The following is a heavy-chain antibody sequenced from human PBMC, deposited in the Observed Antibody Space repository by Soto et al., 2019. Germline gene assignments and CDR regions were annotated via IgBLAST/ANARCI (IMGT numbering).Heavy chain of an antibody. Sequence: PSETLSLTCTVSLVSISTYYWSWFRQPPGKGRECIGYIYYSGNTKYNPSLKSRVSISVDTSKNQFSLKLNSVTAADTAVYFCASRLRIVTAGTEDYYYYGMDVWGRGTKVTVSS. D-gene: IGHD2-2*01. CDR2: IYYSGNT. CDR3: ASRLRIVTAGTEDYYYYGMDV. V-gene: IGHV4-59*01. J-gene: IGHJ6*02. CDR1: LVSISTYY.